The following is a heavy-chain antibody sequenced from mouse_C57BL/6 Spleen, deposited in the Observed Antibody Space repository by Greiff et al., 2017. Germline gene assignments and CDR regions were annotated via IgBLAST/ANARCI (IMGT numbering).Heavy chain of an antibody. CDR2: INPYNGGT. CDR3: ARWWLLTYAMDY. J-gene: IGHJ4*01. CDR1: GYTFTDYY. V-gene: IGHV1-19*01. Sequence: VQLQQSGPVLVKPGASVKMSCKASGYTFTDYYMNWVKQSHGQSLEWIGVINPYNGGTSYNQKFKGKATLTVDKSSSTAYMELNILTSEDAAVYYCARWWLLTYAMDYWGQGTLVTVS. D-gene: IGHD2-3*01.